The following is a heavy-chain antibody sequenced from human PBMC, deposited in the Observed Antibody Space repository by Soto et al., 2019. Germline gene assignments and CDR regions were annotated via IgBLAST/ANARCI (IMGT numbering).Heavy chain of an antibody. D-gene: IGHD2-21*02. J-gene: IGHJ6*02. CDR1: GYTFTSYY. V-gene: IGHV1-46*01. CDR2: INPSGGST. Sequence: QVQLVQSGAEVKKPGASVKVSCKASGYTFTSYYMHWVRQAPGQGLEWMGIINPSGGSTSYAQKCQGGVTMTRGTSESTGYMELSSLRSEDTAVYYCARDKYGGNSGGYYYYGMDVWDQGTTVTVSS. CDR3: ARDKYGGNSGGYYYYGMDV.